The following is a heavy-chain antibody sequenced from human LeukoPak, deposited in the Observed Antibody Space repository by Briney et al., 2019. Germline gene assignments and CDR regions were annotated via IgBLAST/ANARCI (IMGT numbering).Heavy chain of an antibody. CDR3: ARDGYCSSTSCPPYFDL. Sequence: PGRSLRLSCAASGFTFSSYGMHWVRQAPGKGLEWVVVIWYDGSNKYYADSVKGRFTISRDNSKNTLYLQMNSLRAEDTAVYYCARDGYCSSTSCPPYFDLWGRGTLVTVSS. CDR1: GFTFSSYG. CDR2: IWYDGSNK. J-gene: IGHJ2*01. V-gene: IGHV3-33*01. D-gene: IGHD2-2*03.